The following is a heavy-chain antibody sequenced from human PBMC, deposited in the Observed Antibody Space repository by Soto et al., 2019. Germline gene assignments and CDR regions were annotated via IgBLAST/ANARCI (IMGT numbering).Heavy chain of an antibody. V-gene: IGHV3-23*01. CDR1: GFTFSNYA. CDR3: AKDVENNYDTTPYPTD. D-gene: IGHD3-22*01. CDR2: ISGGGDMT. Sequence: VGSLRLSCAASGFTFSNYAMSWVRQAPGKGLQWVASISGGGDMTYIADSVWGRFTISRDNSRNTLYLQMKSLRAEDAPFYYFAKDVENNYDTTPYPTDWGLGPLVTV. J-gene: IGHJ4*01.